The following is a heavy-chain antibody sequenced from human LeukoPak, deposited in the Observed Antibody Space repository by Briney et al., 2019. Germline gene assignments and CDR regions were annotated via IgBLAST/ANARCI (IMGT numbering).Heavy chain of an antibody. J-gene: IGHJ6*03. CDR2: IIPIFGTA. D-gene: IGHD6-25*01. CDR1: GGTFSSYA. CDR3: ASSLRDRGPLYYYMDV. V-gene: IGHV1-69*06. Sequence: ASVKVSCKASGGTFSSYAISWVRQAPGQGLEWMGGIIPIFGTANYAQKFQGRVTITADKSTSTAYMELSSLRSEDTAVYYCASSLRDRGPLYYYMDVWGKGTTVTVSS.